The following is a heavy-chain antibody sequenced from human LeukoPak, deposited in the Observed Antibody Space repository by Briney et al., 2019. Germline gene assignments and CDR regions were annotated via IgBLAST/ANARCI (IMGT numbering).Heavy chain of an antibody. D-gene: IGHD3-22*01. J-gene: IGHJ3*02. CDR2: INPNSGGT. CDR1: GYTFTGYY. Sequence: ASVKVSCKASGYTFTGYYMHWVRQAPGQGLEWMGWINPNSGGTNYAQKFQGRVTMTRDMSTSTVYMGLSSLRSEDTAVYYCAREWDYYDSSGYTGNAFDIWGQGTMVTVSS. CDR3: AREWDYYDSSGYTGNAFDI. V-gene: IGHV1-2*02.